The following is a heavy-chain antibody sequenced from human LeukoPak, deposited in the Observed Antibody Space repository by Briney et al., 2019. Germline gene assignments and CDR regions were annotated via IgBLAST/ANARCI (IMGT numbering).Heavy chain of an antibody. Sequence: SETLSLICTVSGGSISSYYWSWIRQPPGKGLEWIGYIYYSGSTNYNPSLKSRVTISVDTSKNQFSLKLSSVTAADTAVYYCARDNYYGSGSYWDRGQGTLVTVSS. CDR1: GGSISSYY. CDR2: IYYSGST. CDR3: ARDNYYGSGSYWD. V-gene: IGHV4-59*01. J-gene: IGHJ4*02. D-gene: IGHD3-10*01.